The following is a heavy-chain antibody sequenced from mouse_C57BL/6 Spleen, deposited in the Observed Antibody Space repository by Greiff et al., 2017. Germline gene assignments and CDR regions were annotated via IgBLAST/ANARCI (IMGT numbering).Heavy chain of an antibody. CDR3: ARDYGRAWFAY. CDR1: GYTFTSFW. D-gene: IGHD1-1*01. CDR2: TDLSDNYA. J-gene: IGHJ3*01. Sequence: QVPLQLPGAELVMPGASVKLSCKSSGYTFTSFWMHGVKHRPGQGLELIGETDLSDNYANYNQTFEVKSTLTVDKSSSTAYMQLSSLTSEDSAVYYCARDYGRAWFAYWGPGTLVTVAA. V-gene: IGHV1-69*01.